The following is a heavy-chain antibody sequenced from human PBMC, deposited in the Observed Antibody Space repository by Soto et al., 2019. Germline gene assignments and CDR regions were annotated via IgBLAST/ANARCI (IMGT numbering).Heavy chain of an antibody. CDR3: ARHRQYYDTSGYQQRYFDY. V-gene: IGHV4-39*01. J-gene: IGHJ4*02. D-gene: IGHD3-22*01. Sequence: SETLSLTCSVSGGSISSSPYYWGWIRQPPGKGLEWLGTIYYSGTTSYNPSLKSRVIISVDTSNNQLFLKLRSVTAADTAVYYCARHRQYYDTSGYQQRYFDYWGQGTRVSV. CDR1: GGSISSSPYY. CDR2: IYYSGTT.